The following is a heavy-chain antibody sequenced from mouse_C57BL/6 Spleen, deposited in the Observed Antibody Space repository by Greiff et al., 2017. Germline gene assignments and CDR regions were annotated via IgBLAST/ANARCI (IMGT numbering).Heavy chain of an antibody. CDR1: GYTFTSYW. V-gene: IGHV1-61*01. D-gene: IGHD3-3*01. Sequence: QVQLQQPGAELVRPGSSVKLSCKASGYTFTSYWMDWVKQRPGQGLEWIGNIYPSDSETHYNQKFKDKATLTVDKSSSTAYMQLSSRTSEDSAVYYCARQGTAPYYFDYWGQGTTLTVSS. CDR3: ARQGTAPYYFDY. CDR2: IYPSDSET. J-gene: IGHJ2*01.